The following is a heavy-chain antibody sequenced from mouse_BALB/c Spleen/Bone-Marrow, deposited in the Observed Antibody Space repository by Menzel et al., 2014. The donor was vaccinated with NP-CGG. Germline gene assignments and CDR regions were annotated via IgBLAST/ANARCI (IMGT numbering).Heavy chain of an antibody. CDR2: IWGDGST. CDR1: GFSLPSYG. D-gene: IGHD4-1*01. J-gene: IGHJ2*01. V-gene: IGHV2-3*01. Sequence: VQLQQSGPGLVAPSQSLSITCSVSGFSLPSYGVSWVRQPPGKDLEWLGVIWGDGSTNYHSALISRLSISKDNSKSQVFLKLNSLQTDDTATYYCAKGPNWDGYFDYWGQGTTLTVSS. CDR3: AKGPNWDGYFDY.